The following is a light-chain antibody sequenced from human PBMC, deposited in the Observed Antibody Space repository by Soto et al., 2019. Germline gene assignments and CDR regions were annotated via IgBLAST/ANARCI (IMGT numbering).Light chain of an antibody. J-gene: IGKJ2*01. V-gene: IGKV3-20*01. CDR1: QSVSSSY. CDR2: GAS. Sequence: EIVLTQSPGTLSLSPGERATLSCRASQSVSSSYLAWYQQKPGQAPRLLIYGASSRATGIPDRFSGSGSGTDFPLTISRLEPEEFAVYFCQQYGNSPPNTFGQGTKVEIK. CDR3: QQYGNSPPNT.